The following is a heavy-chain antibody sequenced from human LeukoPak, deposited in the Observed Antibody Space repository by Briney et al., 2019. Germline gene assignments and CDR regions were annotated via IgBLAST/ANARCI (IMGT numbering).Heavy chain of an antibody. J-gene: IGHJ4*02. D-gene: IGHD6-6*01. V-gene: IGHV1-69*13. CDR2: IIPIFGTA. Sequence: ASVKVSCKASGGTFSSYAISGVRQAPGQGLEWMGGIIPIFGTANYAQKFQGRVTITADESTSTAYMELSSLRSEDTAVYYCARVAAARLGIGSYFDYWGQGTLVTVSS. CDR3: ARVAAARLGIGSYFDY. CDR1: GGTFSSYA.